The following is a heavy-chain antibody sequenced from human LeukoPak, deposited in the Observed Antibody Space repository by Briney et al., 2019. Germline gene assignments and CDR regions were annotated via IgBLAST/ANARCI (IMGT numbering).Heavy chain of an antibody. V-gene: IGHV4-38-2*02. CDR2: VSRTGTT. D-gene: IGHD2-15*01. J-gene: IGHJ6*03. CDR1: GYSISGGHH. Sequence: SETLSLTCTVSGYSISGGHHWGSVRQPPGKGLEWIGYVSRTGTTYYNPSLKGRVTISIDTSNNQFSLNLRSVTAADTAVYFCARDLGGYPFFMDVWGRGTTVIVSS. CDR3: ARDLGGYPFFMDV.